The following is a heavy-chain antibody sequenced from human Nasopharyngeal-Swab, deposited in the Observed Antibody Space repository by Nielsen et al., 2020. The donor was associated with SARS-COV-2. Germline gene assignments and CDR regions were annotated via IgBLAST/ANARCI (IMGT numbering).Heavy chain of an antibody. CDR3: ARGIVLWFGELFSPFDY. CDR1: GFTFSSYS. D-gene: IGHD3-10*01. CDR2: ISSSSSYI. J-gene: IGHJ4*02. Sequence: GESLKISCAASGFTFSSYSMNWVRQAPGKGLEWVSSISSSSSYIYYADSVKGRFTISRDNAKSSLYLQMNSLRAEDTAVYYCARGIVLWFGELFSPFDYWGQGTLVTVSS. V-gene: IGHV3-21*01.